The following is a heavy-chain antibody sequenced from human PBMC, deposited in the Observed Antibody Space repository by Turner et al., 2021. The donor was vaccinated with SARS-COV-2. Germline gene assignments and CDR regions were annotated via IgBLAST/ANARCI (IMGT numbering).Heavy chain of an antibody. CDR1: GFTFSSYE. J-gene: IGHJ4*02. V-gene: IGHV3-48*03. CDR2: ISSSGSTI. CDR3: ARDRSITVTTIGIDY. D-gene: IGHD4-17*01. Sequence: EVQLVESGGGLVQPGGSLRLSWAAAGFTFSSYEMNWVRQAPGKGVEWVSYISSSGSTIYYADSVKGRFTISRDNAKNSLYLQMNSLRAEDTAVYYCARDRSITVTTIGIDYWGQGTLVTVSS.